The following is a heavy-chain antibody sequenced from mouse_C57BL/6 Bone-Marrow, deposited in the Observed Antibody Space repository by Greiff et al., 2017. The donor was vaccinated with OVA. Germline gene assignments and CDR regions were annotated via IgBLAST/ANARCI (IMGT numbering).Heavy chain of an antibody. V-gene: IGHV5-16*01. CDR3: ARGGPYWYFDV. D-gene: IGHD3-3*01. CDR2: INYDGSST. J-gene: IGHJ1*03. Sequence: EVHLVESEGGLVQPGSSMKLSCTASGFTFSDYYMAWVRQVPEKGLEWVANINYDGSSTYYLDSLKSRFIISRDNAKNILYLQMSSLKSEDTATYYCARGGPYWYFDVWGTGTTVTVSS. CDR1: GFTFSDYY.